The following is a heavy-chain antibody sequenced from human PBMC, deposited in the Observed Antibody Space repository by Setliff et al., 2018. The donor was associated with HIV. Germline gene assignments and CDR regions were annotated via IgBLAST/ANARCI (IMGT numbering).Heavy chain of an antibody. Sequence: ASVKVSCKASGYTFSGNYMHLVRKAHGQGREWMGLTNPTGDITVCPQKFQSRVTMTRDTSTSTVYLELRSLRSEDTAVYXXXSKGGSENYXDSDAFDIWGQGTMVTVSS. D-gene: IGHD3-10*01. J-gene: IGHJ3*02. CDR1: GYTFSGNY. CDR3: XSKGGSENYXDSDAFDI. CDR2: TNPTGDIT. V-gene: IGHV1-46*01.